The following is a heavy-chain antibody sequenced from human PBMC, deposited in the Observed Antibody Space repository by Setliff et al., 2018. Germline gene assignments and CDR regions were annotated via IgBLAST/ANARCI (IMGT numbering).Heavy chain of an antibody. D-gene: IGHD3-10*01. CDR2: IYHSGST. CDR1: GYSISSGYY. V-gene: IGHV4-38-2*01. Sequence: PSETLSLTCAVSGYSISSGYYWGWIRQPPGKGLEWIGSIYHSGSTYYNPSLKSRVTISVDTSKNQFSLKLSSVTAADTAVYYCARHVYGSGSYYNWFDPWGQGTLVTVS. J-gene: IGHJ5*02. CDR3: ARHVYGSGSYYNWFDP.